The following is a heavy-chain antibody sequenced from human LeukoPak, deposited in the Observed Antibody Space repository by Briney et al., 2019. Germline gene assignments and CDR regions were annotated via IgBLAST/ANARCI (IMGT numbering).Heavy chain of an antibody. D-gene: IGHD3/OR15-3a*01. V-gene: IGHV4-39*07. J-gene: IGHJ4*02. CDR3: ASHGGLYFDY. CDR2: IYYNGNT. Sequence: PSETLSLTCSVSGGSINSRSYYWGWIRQPPGKGLEWIGSIYYNGNTYCSPSLKSRVTMSVDTSKNQFSLKLSSVTAADTAVYYCASHGGLYFDYWGQGTLVTVSS. CDR1: GGSINSRSYY.